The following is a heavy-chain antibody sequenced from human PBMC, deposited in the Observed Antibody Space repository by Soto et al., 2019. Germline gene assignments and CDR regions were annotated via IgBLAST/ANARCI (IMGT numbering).Heavy chain of an antibody. J-gene: IGHJ4*02. CDR2: IIPILGIA. CDR3: AGTRYYYGSGTKSHFDY. V-gene: IGHV1-69*02. CDR1: GGTFSSYT. D-gene: IGHD3-10*01. Sequence: QVQLVQSGAEVKKPGSSVKVSCKASGGTFSSYTISWVRQAPGQGLEWMGRIIPILGIANYAQKFQGRVTITADKYTSTADMERSSLRSEDTAVYYCAGTRYYYGSGTKSHFDYWCQGTLVTVSS.